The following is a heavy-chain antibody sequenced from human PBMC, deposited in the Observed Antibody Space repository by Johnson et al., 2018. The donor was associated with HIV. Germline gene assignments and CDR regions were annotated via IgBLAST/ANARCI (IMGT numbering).Heavy chain of an antibody. D-gene: IGHD1-26*01. V-gene: IGHV3-48*04. J-gene: IGHJ3*02. CDR3: ARVGAEDAFDI. CDR1: GFTFSSYW. Sequence: MLLVESGGGLVQPGGSLRLSCAASGFTFSSYWMSWVRQAPGKGLEWVSYISSSGSTIYYADSVKGRFTISRDNAKNSLYLQMNSLRAEDTAVYYCARVGAEDAFDIWGQGTMVTVSS. CDR2: ISSSGSTI.